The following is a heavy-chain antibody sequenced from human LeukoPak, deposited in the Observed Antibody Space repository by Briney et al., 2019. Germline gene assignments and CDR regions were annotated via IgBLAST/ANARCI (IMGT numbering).Heavy chain of an antibody. Sequence: GGSLRPSCAASEFTFSSYAMNWVRQAPGKGLEWVSAISGSGGSTYYADSVKGRFAISRDNSKNTLYLQMNSLRAEDTAVYYCAKAKYDILTGYPWGYFDYWGQGTLVTVSS. CDR1: EFTFSSYA. V-gene: IGHV3-23*01. D-gene: IGHD3-9*01. CDR2: ISGSGGST. J-gene: IGHJ4*02. CDR3: AKAKYDILTGYPWGYFDY.